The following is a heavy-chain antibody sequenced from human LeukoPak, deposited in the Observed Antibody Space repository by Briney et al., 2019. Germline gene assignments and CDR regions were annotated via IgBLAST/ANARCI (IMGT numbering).Heavy chain of an antibody. CDR3: ARDYYDFWSGYSFGY. CDR2: ISYDGSNK. CDR1: GFTFSSYA. D-gene: IGHD3-3*01. V-gene: IGHV3-30-3*01. Sequence: GGSLRLSCAASGFTFSSYAMHWVRQAPGKGLEWVAVISYDGSNKYYADSVKGRFTISRDNSKNTLYLQMNSLRAEDTAVYYCARDYYDFWSGYSFGYWGQGTLVTVSS. J-gene: IGHJ4*02.